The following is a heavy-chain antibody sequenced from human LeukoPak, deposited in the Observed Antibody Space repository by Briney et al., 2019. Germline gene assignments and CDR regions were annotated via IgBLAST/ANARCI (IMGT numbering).Heavy chain of an antibody. CDR2: ITTSSTII. V-gene: IGHV3-48*01. Sequence: QSGGSLRLSCAASGFTFSDYSMNWVRQAPGKGLEWVSYITTSSTIIYYADSVKGRFTISRDNAKNSLYLQMNSLRAEDTAVYYCARETGTFDFWGQGTLVIVSS. J-gene: IGHJ4*02. CDR3: ARETGTFDF. CDR1: GFTFSDYS. D-gene: IGHD1-7*01.